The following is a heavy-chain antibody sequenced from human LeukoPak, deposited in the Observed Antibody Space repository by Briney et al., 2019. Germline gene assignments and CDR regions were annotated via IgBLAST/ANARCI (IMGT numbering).Heavy chain of an antibody. Sequence: GASVKVSCKASGGTFSSYAISWVRQAPGQGLEWMGGIIPIFGTANYAQKFQGRVTITTDESTSTAYMELSSLRSEDTAVYYCAPQPYDGHIGLNYWGQGTLVTVSS. J-gene: IGHJ4*02. CDR1: GGTFSSYA. D-gene: IGHD2-21*01. CDR2: IIPIFGTA. CDR3: APQPYDGHIGLNY. V-gene: IGHV1-69*05.